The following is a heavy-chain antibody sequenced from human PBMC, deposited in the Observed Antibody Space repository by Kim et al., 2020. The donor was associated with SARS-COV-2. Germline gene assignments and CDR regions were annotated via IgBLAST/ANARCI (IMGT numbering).Heavy chain of an antibody. CDR2: ISYDGSNK. D-gene: IGHD3-22*01. V-gene: IGHV3-30*18. J-gene: IGHJ4*02. CDR1: GFTFSRYG. CDR3: AKDRYDSSGSNTPDY. Sequence: LSLTCAASGFTFSRYGMHWVRQAPGKGLEWVAIISYDGSNKYYADSVKGRFTISRDNSKNTLYLQMNSLRAEDTAVYYCAKDRYDSSGSNTPDYWGQ.